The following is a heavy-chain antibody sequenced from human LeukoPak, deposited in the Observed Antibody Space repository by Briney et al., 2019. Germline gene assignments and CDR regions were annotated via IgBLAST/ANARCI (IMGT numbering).Heavy chain of an antibody. Sequence: GRSLRLSCAASGFTFSRYGMHWVRQAPGKGLEWVAVISYDAGNKYSADSVKGRFTISRDNSQNTLYLQMNSLRAEDTAVYYCAKDRGNRSSAYGMDVWGQGTTVTVSS. V-gene: IGHV3-30*18. CDR3: AKDRGNRSSAYGMDV. CDR2: ISYDAGNK. J-gene: IGHJ6*02. CDR1: GFTFSRYG. D-gene: IGHD6-6*01.